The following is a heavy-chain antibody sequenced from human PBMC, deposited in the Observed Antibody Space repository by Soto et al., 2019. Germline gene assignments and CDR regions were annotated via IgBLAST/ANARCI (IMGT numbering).Heavy chain of an antibody. CDR2: IYYSGST. Sequence: PSETLSLTCTVSGGSISSGGYYWSWIRQHPGKGLEWIGYIYYSGSTYYNPSLKSRVTISVDTSKNQFSLKLSSVTAADTAVYYCAGGGSGSYGDFDYWGQGTLVTVSS. V-gene: IGHV4-31*03. CDR1: GGSISSGGYY. J-gene: IGHJ4*02. D-gene: IGHD3-10*01. CDR3: AGGGSGSYGDFDY.